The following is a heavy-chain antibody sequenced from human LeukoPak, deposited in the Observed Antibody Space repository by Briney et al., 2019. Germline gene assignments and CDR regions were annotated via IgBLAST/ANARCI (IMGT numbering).Heavy chain of an antibody. V-gene: IGHV3-48*03. CDR1: GFTFSSYE. J-gene: IGHJ6*02. Sequence: GGPLRLSCAASGFTFSSYEMNWVRQAPGKGLEWVSYISSSGSTIYYADSVKGRFTISRDNAKNSLYLQMNSLRAEDTAVYYCARYPDQTIPYYYYGMDVWGQGTTVTVSS. CDR2: ISSSGSTI. CDR3: ARYPDQTIPYYYYGMDV. D-gene: IGHD2-2*01.